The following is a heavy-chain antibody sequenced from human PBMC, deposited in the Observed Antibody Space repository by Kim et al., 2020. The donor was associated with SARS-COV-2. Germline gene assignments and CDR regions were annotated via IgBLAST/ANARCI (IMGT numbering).Heavy chain of an antibody. CDR1: GFTFSSYS. CDR3: AREGEDYDFWSGYRRVFGMDV. V-gene: IGHV3-21*01. Sequence: GGSLRLSCAASGFTFSSYSMNWVRQAPGKGLEWVSSISSSSSYIYYADSVKGRFTISRDNAKNSLYLQMNSLRAEDTAVYYCAREGEDYDFWSGYRRVFGMDVWGQRTTVTVSS. J-gene: IGHJ6*02. D-gene: IGHD3-3*01. CDR2: ISSSSSYI.